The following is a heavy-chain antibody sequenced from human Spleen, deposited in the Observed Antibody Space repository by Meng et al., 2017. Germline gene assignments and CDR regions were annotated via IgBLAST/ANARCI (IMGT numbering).Heavy chain of an antibody. D-gene: IGHD6-19*01. Sequence: QPQLQESGPGLVKPSEALFRTCSVSGGSISTSGYYWGWIRQPPGKGLEWIGSIGHSGITYYTPSLKSRVTVSIDTSKSQFSLKLTSVTAADTAVYYCVRSSGWVRTGFDPWGQGTLVTVSS. CDR3: VRSSGWVRTGFDP. J-gene: IGHJ5*02. CDR2: IGHSGIT. CDR1: GGSISTSGYY. V-gene: IGHV4-39*01.